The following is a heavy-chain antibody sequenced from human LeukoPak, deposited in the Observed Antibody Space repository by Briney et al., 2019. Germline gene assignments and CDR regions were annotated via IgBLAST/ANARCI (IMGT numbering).Heavy chain of an antibody. J-gene: IGHJ4*02. CDR3: AGDLGYAIDY. D-gene: IGHD5-12*01. CDR2: ISYDGSDK. CDR1: GFTFSSYA. Sequence: GGSLRLSCAASGFTFSSYAMHWVRQAPGKGLEWVAVISYDGSDKYYVDSVKGRFTISRDNSKNTLYLQMNSLRAEDTAVYYCAGDLGYAIDYWGQGTLVMVSS. V-gene: IGHV3-30*04.